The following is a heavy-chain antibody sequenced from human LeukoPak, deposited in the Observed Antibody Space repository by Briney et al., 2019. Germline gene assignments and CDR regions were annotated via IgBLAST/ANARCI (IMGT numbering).Heavy chain of an antibody. J-gene: IGHJ4*02. CDR1: GYTFTGYY. CDR3: ATPSENRGSTYYFDY. CDR2: INPNSGGST. Sequence: GASVRVSCKASGYTFTGYYMHWVRQAPGQGLEWMGWINPNSGGSTSYAQKFQGRVTMTRDTSTSTVYMELSSLRSEDTAVYYCATPSENRGSTYYFDYWGQGTLVTVSS. D-gene: IGHD1-14*01. V-gene: IGHV1-46*01.